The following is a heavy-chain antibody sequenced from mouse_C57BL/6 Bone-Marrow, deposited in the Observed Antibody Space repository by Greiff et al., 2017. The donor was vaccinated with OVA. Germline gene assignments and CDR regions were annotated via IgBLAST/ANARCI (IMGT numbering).Heavy chain of an antibody. CDR3: ASNYYGSSYVDY. J-gene: IGHJ2*01. D-gene: IGHD1-1*01. CDR1: GYTFTSYW. V-gene: IGHV1-64*01. Sequence: QVQLQQPGAELVKPGASVKLSCKASGYTFTSYWLHWVKQRPGQGLEWIGMIHPNRGSTNYNEKFKSQATLTVDKSSSTAYMQLSSLTSEDSAVYYCASNYYGSSYVDYWGQGTTRTVSS. CDR2: IHPNRGST.